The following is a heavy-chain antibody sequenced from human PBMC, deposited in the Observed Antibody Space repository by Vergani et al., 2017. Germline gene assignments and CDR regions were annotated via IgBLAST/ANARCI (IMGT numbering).Heavy chain of an antibody. CDR3: AREGYCTNGVCFTLFDV. CDR2: IRHDGIT. D-gene: IGHD2-8*01. J-gene: IGHJ4*02. Sequence: QAQLQQWGAGLLKPSETLTLTCAIYGGSFNDYWWTWIRQPPGKGLEWIGEIRHDGITNYSPSLKSRVTISIDTSTHQFSLNLRSVTAADTAVYYCAREGYCTNGVCFTLFDVWGQGALVNVSS. V-gene: IGHV4-34*01. CDR1: GGSFNDYW.